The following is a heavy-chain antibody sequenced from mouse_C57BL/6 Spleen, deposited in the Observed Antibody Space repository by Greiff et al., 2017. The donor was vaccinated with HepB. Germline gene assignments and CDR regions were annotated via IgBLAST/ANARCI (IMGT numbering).Heavy chain of an antibody. D-gene: IGHD3-2*02. Sequence: VQRVESGPELVKPGASVKISCKASGYAFSSSWMNWVKQRPGKGLEWIGRIYPGDGDTNYNGKFKGKATLTADKSSSTAYMQLSSLTSEDSAVYFCARRDSSDYFDYWGQGTTLTVSS. V-gene: IGHV1-82*01. J-gene: IGHJ2*01. CDR2: IYPGDGDT. CDR3: ARRDSSDYFDY. CDR1: GYAFSSSW.